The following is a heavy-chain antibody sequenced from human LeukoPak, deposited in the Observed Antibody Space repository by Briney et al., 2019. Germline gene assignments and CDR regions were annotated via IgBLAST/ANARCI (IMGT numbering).Heavy chain of an antibody. Sequence: PSETLSLTCTVSGGSISSGGYYWSWIRQHPGTGLEWIGYIYYSGSTYYNPSLKSRVTISVDTSKNQFSLKLSSVTAADTAVYYCARHWVGDYAIDPWGQGTLVTVSS. CDR1: GGSISSGGYY. CDR3: ARHWVGDYAIDP. J-gene: IGHJ5*02. CDR2: IYYSGST. V-gene: IGHV4-31*03. D-gene: IGHD4-17*01.